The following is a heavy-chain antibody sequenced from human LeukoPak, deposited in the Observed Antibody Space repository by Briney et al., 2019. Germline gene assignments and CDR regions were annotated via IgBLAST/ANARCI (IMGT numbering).Heavy chain of an antibody. Sequence: PGGSLRLSCAASGFTFSSYAMHWVRQAPGKGLEWVAVISYDGSNKYYADSVKGRFTISRDNSKNTLYLQMNSLRAEDTAVYYYARVPTHYYYGMDVWGQGTTVTVSS. CDR3: ARVPTHYYYGMDV. CDR1: GFTFSSYA. D-gene: IGHD4-11*01. V-gene: IGHV3-30-3*01. J-gene: IGHJ6*02. CDR2: ISYDGSNK.